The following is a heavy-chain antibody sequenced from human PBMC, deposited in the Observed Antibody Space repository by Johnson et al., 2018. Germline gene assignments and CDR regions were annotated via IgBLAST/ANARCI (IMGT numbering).Heavy chain of an antibody. CDR1: GYTFTSYD. V-gene: IGHV1-46*01. D-gene: IGHD3-3*01. Sequence: QVQLVQSGAEVKKPGASVKVSCKASGYTFTSYDINWVRQAPGQGLEWMGIINPSGGSTSYAQKFQGRVTMTRDTATSTGYMELSSLRSEDTAVYYCASSRITIFGVVISAFDIWGQGTMVTVSS. CDR3: ASSRITIFGVVISAFDI. J-gene: IGHJ3*02. CDR2: INPSGGST.